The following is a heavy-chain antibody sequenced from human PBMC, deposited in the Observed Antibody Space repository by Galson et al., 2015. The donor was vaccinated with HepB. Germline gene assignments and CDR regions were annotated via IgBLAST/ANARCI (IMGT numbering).Heavy chain of an antibody. D-gene: IGHD3-22*01. V-gene: IGHV1-69*02. CDR1: GGSFGSYT. CDR2: ITPILDLA. J-gene: IGHJ2*01. CDR3: ALLGNNYDTSRYFDL. Sequence: SVKVSCKASGGSFGSYTLSWVRQAPGQGLEWMGRITPILDLANYAQKFQGRLTITADRSTSTAYMELLSLRSNDMAVYFCALLGNNYDTSRYFDLWGRGTLITVSS.